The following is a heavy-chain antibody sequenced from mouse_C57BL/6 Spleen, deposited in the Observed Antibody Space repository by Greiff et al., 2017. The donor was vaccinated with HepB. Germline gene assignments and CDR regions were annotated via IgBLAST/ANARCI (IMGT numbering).Heavy chain of an antibody. Sequence: EVNVVEPGGGLVKPGGSLKLSCAASGFTFSDYGMHWVRQAPEKGLEWVAYISSGSSTIYYADTVKGRFTISRDNAKNTLFLQMTSLRSEDTAMYYCAGSPFAYWGQGTLVTVSA. D-gene: IGHD1-1*02. J-gene: IGHJ3*01. CDR1: GFTFSDYG. CDR2: ISSGSSTI. V-gene: IGHV5-17*01. CDR3: AGSPFAY.